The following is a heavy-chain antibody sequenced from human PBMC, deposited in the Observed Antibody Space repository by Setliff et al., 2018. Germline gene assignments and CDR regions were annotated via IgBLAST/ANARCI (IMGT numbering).Heavy chain of an antibody. J-gene: IGHJ5*02. V-gene: IGHV4-39*01. CDR3: ARHFYDSSGFSDWFDP. Sequence: ETLSLTCTVSGGSISSSSYYWGWIRQPPGKGLEWIGSIYYTGSTYYNPSLKSRVTISVDTSKNQFSLKLSSVTAADTAVYYCARHFYDSSGFSDWFDPWGQGTLVTVSS. CDR1: GGSISSSSYY. D-gene: IGHD3-22*01. CDR2: IYYTGST.